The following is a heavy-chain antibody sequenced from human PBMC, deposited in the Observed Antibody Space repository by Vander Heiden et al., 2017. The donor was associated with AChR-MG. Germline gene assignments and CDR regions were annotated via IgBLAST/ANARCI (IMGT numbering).Heavy chain of an antibody. V-gene: IGHV3-64D*06. J-gene: IGHJ4*02. CDR1: GFTFSSYA. CDR2: ISSNGGST. Sequence: EVQLVESGGGLVQPGGSLRPSCSATGFTFSSYAMHWVRQAAGKGLEYVSAISSNGGSTYYADSVKGRFTISRDNSKNTLYLQMSSLRAEDTAVYYCVKDRKGIFDYWGQGTLVTVSS. CDR3: VKDRKGIFDY.